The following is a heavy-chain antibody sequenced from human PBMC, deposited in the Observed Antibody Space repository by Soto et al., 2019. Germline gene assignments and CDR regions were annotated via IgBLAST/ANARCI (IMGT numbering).Heavy chain of an antibody. CDR1: GFTFSTDS. J-gene: IGHJ4*02. D-gene: IGHD6-19*01. V-gene: IGHV3-48*02. Sequence: GGSLRLSCVASGFTFSTDSMNWVRQAPGKGLEWVAHISTSGATRYYADSVKGRFTTSRDNAKTSLYLQMDSLRNEDTAVYYCARFFGSGFDYWGQGTLVTVSS. CDR3: ARFFGSGFDY. CDR2: ISTSGATR.